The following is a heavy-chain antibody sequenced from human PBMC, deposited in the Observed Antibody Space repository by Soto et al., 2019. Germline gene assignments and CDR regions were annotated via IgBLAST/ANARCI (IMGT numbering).Heavy chain of an antibody. Sequence: GGSLRLSCAASGFTFSSYGMHWVRQAPGKGLEWVAVISYDGSNKYYADSVKGRFTISRDNSKNTLYLQMNSLRAEDTAVYYCAKDLRGSRLLAYGMDVWGQGTTVTVSS. CDR2: ISYDGSNK. V-gene: IGHV3-30*18. D-gene: IGHD2-8*02. CDR1: GFTFSSYG. J-gene: IGHJ6*02. CDR3: AKDLRGSRLLAYGMDV.